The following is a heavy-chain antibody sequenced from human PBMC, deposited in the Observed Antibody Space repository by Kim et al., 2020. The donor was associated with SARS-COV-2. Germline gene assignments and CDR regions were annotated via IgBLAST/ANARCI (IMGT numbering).Heavy chain of an antibody. Sequence: GGSLRLSCAASGFTFSSYSINWVRQAPGKGPEWVSYISSSSSTIYYADSVKGRFTISRDNAKNSLYLQMNSLRAEDTAVYYCARDRAGVVLRYFDWSPDYGVDVWGQGTTVTVSS. CDR3: ARDRAGVVLRYFDWSPDYGVDV. D-gene: IGHD3-9*01. J-gene: IGHJ6*02. CDR1: GFTFSSYS. CDR2: ISSSSSTI. V-gene: IGHV3-48*04.